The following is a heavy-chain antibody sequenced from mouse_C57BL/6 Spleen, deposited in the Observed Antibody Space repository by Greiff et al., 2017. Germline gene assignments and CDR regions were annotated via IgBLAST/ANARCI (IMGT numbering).Heavy chain of an antibody. CDR2: IYPGSGST. Sequence: QVHVKQPGAELVKPGASVKMSCKASGYTFTSYWITWVKQRPGQGLEWIGDIYPGSGSTNYNEKFKSKATMTVDTSSNTAYMQLSSLTSEDSAVYYCTRSDYRYAMDFWGTGTTVTVSS. J-gene: IGHJ4*01. D-gene: IGHD2-13*01. CDR3: TRSDYRYAMDF. CDR1: GYTFTSYW. V-gene: IGHV1-55*01.